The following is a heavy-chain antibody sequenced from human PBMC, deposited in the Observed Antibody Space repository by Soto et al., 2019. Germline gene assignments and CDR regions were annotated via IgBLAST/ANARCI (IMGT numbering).Heavy chain of an antibody. CDR1: GCSFSGYY. D-gene: IGHD3-3*01. J-gene: IGHJ4*02. Sequence: WETLSLTCAVYGCSFSGYYWSWIRQPPGKGLEWIGEIKHKGSTNYNPSLKRRVTITVVTSKNQFSLKLSSVTAAEPAVYYCARKGQKRYYDFWSSPGVRPYYFDYWGQGTLVTVSS. CDR3: ARKGQKRYYDFWSSPGVRPYYFDY. V-gene: IGHV4-34*01. CDR2: IKHKGST.